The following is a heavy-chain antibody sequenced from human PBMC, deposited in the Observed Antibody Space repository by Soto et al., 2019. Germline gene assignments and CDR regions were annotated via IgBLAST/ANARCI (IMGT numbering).Heavy chain of an antibody. J-gene: IGHJ4*02. V-gene: IGHV3-21*01. D-gene: IGHD3-22*01. CDR1: GFTFSSYS. Sequence: EVQLVESGGGLVKPGGSLRPSCAASGFTFSSYSMNWVRQAPGKGLEWVSSISSSSSYIYYADSVKGRFTISRDNAKNSLYLQMNSLRAEDTAVYYCATAYYYDSSGYPGQFDYWGQGTLVTVSS. CDR3: ATAYYYDSSGYPGQFDY. CDR2: ISSSSSYI.